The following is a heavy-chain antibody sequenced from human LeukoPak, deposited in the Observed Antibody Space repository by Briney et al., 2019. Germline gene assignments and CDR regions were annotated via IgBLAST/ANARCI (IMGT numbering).Heavy chain of an antibody. CDR3: AKDRTATVTLDGFDI. Sequence: SETLSLTCTVSGGSISGYYWSWIRQPPGKGLEWIGYIYYSEGTTYNPAFKGRVTISQDTSKNQTSLNLKSVTAADTAVYYCAKDRTATVTLDGFDIWGQGTMVTVSS. CDR1: GGSISGYY. CDR2: IYYSEGT. J-gene: IGHJ3*02. D-gene: IGHD4-11*01. V-gene: IGHV4-59*12.